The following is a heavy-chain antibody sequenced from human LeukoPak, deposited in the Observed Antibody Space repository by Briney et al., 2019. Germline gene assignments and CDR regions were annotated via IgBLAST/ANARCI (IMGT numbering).Heavy chain of an antibody. CDR2: LFHSGST. CDR1: CASISSYY. V-gene: IGHV4-59*01. J-gene: IGHJ4*02. Sequence: KPSETLSLTCPVSCASISSYYWSWIRQPPGKGLEWIGYLFHSGSTNYNASLKSRLTISVDTSKNQFSLKLNSVTAADTAVYYCARAGASYSFDYWGQGTLVTVSS. D-gene: IGHD2-21*01. CDR3: ARAGASYSFDY.